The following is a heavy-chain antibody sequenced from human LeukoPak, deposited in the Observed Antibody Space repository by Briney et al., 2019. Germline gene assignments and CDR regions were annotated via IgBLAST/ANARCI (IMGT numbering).Heavy chain of an antibody. Sequence: SETLSLTCTVSGGPISSYYWSWIRQPPGKGLEWIGYIYYSGSTNYNPSLKSRVTISVDTSKNQFSLKLSSVTAADTAVYYCARHFYYGDSFYYFDYWGQGTLVTVSS. CDR1: GGPISSYY. D-gene: IGHD4-17*01. CDR3: ARHFYYGDSFYYFDY. J-gene: IGHJ4*02. V-gene: IGHV4-59*01. CDR2: IYYSGST.